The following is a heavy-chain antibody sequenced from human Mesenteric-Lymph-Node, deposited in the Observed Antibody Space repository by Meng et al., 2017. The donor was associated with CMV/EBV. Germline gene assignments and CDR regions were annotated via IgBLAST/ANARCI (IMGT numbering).Heavy chain of an antibody. D-gene: IGHD5-24*01. J-gene: IGHJ4*02. CDR2: IYWNDDK. CDR3: AHSDIWLQYFDY. V-gene: IGHV2-5*01. Sequence: CTFSGVVLSTGGVCVSWIRQHPGKALEWLALIYWNDDKRYSPSLKSRLTITKDTSKNQVVLTMTNMDPVDTATYYCAHSDIWLQYFDYWGQGTLVTVSS. CDR1: GVVLSTGGVC.